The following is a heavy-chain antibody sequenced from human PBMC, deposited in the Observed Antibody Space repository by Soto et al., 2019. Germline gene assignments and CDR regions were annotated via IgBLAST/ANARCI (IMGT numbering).Heavy chain of an antibody. J-gene: IGHJ4*02. V-gene: IGHV4-30-2*01. CDR2: IYHSGST. CDR3: ARESDYDYVWGSYRYFDY. CDR1: GGSISSGGYS. D-gene: IGHD3-16*02. Sequence: QLQLQVSGSGLVKPSQTLSLTCAVSGGSISSGGYSWSWIRQPPGKGLEWIGYIYHSGSTYYNPSLKSRVTISVDRSKNQFSLKLSSVTAADTAVYYCARESDYDYVWGSYRYFDYWGQGTLVTVSS.